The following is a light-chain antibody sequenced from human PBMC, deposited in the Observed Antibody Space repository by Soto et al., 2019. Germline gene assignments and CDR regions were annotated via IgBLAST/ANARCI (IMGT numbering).Light chain of an antibody. V-gene: IGKV1-39*01. J-gene: IGKJ1*01. CDR3: QQSYSTSVT. CDR1: QSISSY. Sequence: DIQMTQSPSSLSASVGDRATITCRASQSISSYLNWYQQKPGKAPKLLIYAASSLQSGVPSRFSGSGSGTDFTLTISSLQPEDFATYYCQQSYSTSVTFGQGTKVEIK. CDR2: AAS.